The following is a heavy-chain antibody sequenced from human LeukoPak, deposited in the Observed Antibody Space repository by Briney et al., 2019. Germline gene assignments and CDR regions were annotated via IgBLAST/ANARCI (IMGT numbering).Heavy chain of an antibody. CDR3: ARETVSVDWFDP. CDR2: IYYSGST. J-gene: IGHJ5*02. D-gene: IGHD4-11*01. Sequence: SETLSLTCTVSGGSISSSSYYWGWIRQPPGKGLEWIGSIYYSGSTYYNPSLKSRVTVSVDTSKNQFSLKLNSVTAADTAVYYCARETVSVDWFDPWGQETLVTVSP. V-gene: IGHV4-39*01. CDR1: GGSISSSSYY.